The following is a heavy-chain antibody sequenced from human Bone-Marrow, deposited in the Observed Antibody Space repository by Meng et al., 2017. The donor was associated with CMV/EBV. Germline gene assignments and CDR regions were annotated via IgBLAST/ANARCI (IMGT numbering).Heavy chain of an antibody. V-gene: IGHV4-59*02. J-gene: IGHJ4*02. CDR1: GFTVSSNY. CDR2: IYYSGST. Sequence: ESLKISCAASGFTVSSNYMSWIRQPPGKGLEWIGYIYYSGSTNYNPFLKSRVTISVYTSKNQFSLKLSSVTAADTAVYYCARDGYYDFWSGYLRYWGQGTLVTVSS. CDR3: ARDGYYDFWSGYLRY. D-gene: IGHD3-3*01.